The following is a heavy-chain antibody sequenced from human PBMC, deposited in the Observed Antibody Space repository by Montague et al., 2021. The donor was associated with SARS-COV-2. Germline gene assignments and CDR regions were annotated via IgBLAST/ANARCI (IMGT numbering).Heavy chain of an antibody. CDR2: IYSGGST. Sequence: SLRLSCAASGFTVSSNYMNWVRQAPGKGLEWVSVIYSGGSTYYADSVKGRFTISRDNSKNTLYLQMNSVRAEDTAVHYCARGGRYYDSRGYGDAFDIWGQGKMVTVSS. J-gene: IGHJ3*02. V-gene: IGHV3-66*01. CDR3: ARGGRYYDSRGYGDAFDI. CDR1: GFTVSSNY. D-gene: IGHD3-22*01.